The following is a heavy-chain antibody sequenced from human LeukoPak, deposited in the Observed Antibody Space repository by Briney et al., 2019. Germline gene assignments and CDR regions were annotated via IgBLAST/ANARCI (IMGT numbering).Heavy chain of an antibody. D-gene: IGHD5-18*01. CDR1: GYTFTAYD. Sequence: GASVKVACKASGYTFTAYDIHWMRQSPRQGLEWLGWISPNSGDTNYAQNFQGRVTMTSDSSISTVFMELCRLSSDDTAVYFCARVGYKYADFWGQGSQVTVSS. CDR2: ISPNSGDT. V-gene: IGHV1-2*02. J-gene: IGHJ4*02. CDR3: ARVGYKYADF.